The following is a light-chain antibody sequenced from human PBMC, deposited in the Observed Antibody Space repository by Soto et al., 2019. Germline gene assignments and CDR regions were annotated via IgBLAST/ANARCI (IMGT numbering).Light chain of an antibody. Sequence: QSALTQPASVSGSPGQSITISCTGTSSDIGAYNFVSWYQQHPGKAPKLMLYDVNIRPSGVSNRFSGSKSGNTASLIISGLQAEDAADYYCTSWTTSTTMIFGGGTKLTVL. CDR2: DVN. CDR3: TSWTTSTTMI. V-gene: IGLV2-14*03. CDR1: SSDIGAYNF. J-gene: IGLJ2*01.